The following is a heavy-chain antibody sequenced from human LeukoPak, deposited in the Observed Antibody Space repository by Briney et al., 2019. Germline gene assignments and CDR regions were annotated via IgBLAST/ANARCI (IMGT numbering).Heavy chain of an antibody. D-gene: IGHD1-1*01. J-gene: IGHJ4*02. CDR2: IGSSGSI. Sequence: GGSLRLSCAASGFTFRSYEMNWVRQAPGKGLEWVSYIGSSGSIYYADSVKGRFTISRDNAKNSLYLQMNSLRAEDTALYYCASGTDYWGQGTLVTVSS. CDR3: ASGTDY. CDR1: GFTFRSYE. V-gene: IGHV3-48*03.